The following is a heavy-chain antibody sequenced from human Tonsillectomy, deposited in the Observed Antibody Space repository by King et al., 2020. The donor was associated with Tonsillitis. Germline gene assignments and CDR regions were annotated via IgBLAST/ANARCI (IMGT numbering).Heavy chain of an antibody. CDR2: IYYTGST. J-gene: IGHJ4*02. D-gene: IGHD3-22*01. Sequence: LQLQESGPGLVKPSETLSLTCTVSGGSISSSSYYWGWIRQPPGKGLEWIGSIYYTGSTYYNPSLKSRVTISVDTSKNQFSLKLSSVTAADTAVYYCAKEGTSGYYGYDYWGQGTLVTVSS. CDR3: AKEGTSGYYGYDY. CDR1: GGSISSSSYY. V-gene: IGHV4-39*01.